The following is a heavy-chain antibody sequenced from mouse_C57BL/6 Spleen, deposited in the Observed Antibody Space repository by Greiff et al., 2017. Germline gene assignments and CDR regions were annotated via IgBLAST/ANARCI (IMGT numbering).Heavy chain of an antibody. J-gene: IGHJ4*01. V-gene: IGHV5-17*01. CDR1: GFTFSDYG. CDR3: ATGWMDY. CDR2: ISSGSSTI. Sequence: DVHLVESGGGLVKPGGSLKLSCAASGFTFSDYGMHWVRQAPEKGLEWVAYISSGSSTIYYADTVKGRFTISRDNAKNTLFLQMTSLRSEDTAMYYCATGWMDYWGQGTSVTVSS.